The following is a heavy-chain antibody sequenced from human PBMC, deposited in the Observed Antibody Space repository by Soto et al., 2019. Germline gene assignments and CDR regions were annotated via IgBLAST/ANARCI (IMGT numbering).Heavy chain of an antibody. CDR1: GGFTSSSDYY. J-gene: IGHJ6*02. D-gene: IGHD2-21*02. V-gene: IGHV4-39*01. CDR2: IYYIRST. Sequence: QLQLQESGPGLVKPSETLSLTCTVSGGFTSSSDYYWGCIRQPPGKGLEWIGIIYYIRSTYYNPSLQSRVTTSLDTSTNQFSLKQSSVTAADTAVYYCAAGEVTSTYPLSYYAMDVWGQGTTVTVSS. CDR3: AAGEVTSTYPLSYYAMDV.